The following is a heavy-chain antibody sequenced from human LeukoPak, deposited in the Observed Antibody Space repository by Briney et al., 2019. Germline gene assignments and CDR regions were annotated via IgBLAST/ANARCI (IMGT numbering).Heavy chain of an antibody. CDR3: ARGPYDFWSGYWNYYYYYGMDV. V-gene: IGHV1-8*01. D-gene: IGHD3-3*01. CDR2: MNPNSGNT. Sequence: ASVTVSCKASGYTFTSYDINWVRQAPGQGLEWMGWMNPNSGNTGYAQKFQGRVTMTRNTSISTAYMELSSLRSEDTAAYYCARGPYDFWSGYWNYYYYYGMDVWGQGTTVTVSS. CDR1: GYTFTSYD. J-gene: IGHJ6*02.